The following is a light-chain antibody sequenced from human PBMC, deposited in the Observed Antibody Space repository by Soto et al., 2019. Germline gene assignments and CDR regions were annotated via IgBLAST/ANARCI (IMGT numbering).Light chain of an antibody. CDR3: QQYGSSPLT. J-gene: IGKJ4*01. CDR2: GTF. Sequence: EIVLTQSPGTLSLSPGERTTLSCRTRQSVSSSFLAWYQQKPGQAPRPLIYGTFSRATGIPDRFSGSGSGTDFTLTISKLEPEDFAVYYCQQYGSSPLTFGGGTKVEIK. V-gene: IGKV3-20*01. CDR1: QSVSSSF.